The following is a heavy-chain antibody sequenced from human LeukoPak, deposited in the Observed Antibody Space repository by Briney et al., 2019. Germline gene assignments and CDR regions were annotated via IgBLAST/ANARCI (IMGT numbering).Heavy chain of an antibody. D-gene: IGHD2/OR15-2a*01. CDR2: IYPGDSDA. Sequence: KHGESLKISCQGSGYSFPTNWIAWVRQVPGNGLEWMGVIYPGDSDARYSPSFQGQVTFSAHRSTNTAYLQWHSLKASDTAIYYCARQLTLFSASRQGLDYWGQGTLVTVSS. CDR3: ARQLTLFSASRQGLDY. CDR1: GYSFPTNW. J-gene: IGHJ4*02. V-gene: IGHV5-51*01.